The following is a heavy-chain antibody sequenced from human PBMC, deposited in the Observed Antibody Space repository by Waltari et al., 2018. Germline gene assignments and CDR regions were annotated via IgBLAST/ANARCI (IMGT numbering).Heavy chain of an antibody. CDR1: GFTFSSYW. D-gene: IGHD2-8*01. Sequence: EVQLVESGGGLVQPGGSLRLSCAASGFTFSSYWMSWVRRAPGKGLEWVANIKQDGSEKYYVDSVKGRFTISRDNAKNSLYLQMNSLRAEDTAVYYCARDSVLMGNWFDPWGQGTLVTVSS. J-gene: IGHJ5*02. CDR2: IKQDGSEK. CDR3: ARDSVLMGNWFDP. V-gene: IGHV3-7*01.